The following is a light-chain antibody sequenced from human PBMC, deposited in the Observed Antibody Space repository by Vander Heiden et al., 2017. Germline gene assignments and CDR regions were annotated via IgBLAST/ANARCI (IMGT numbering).Light chain of an antibody. V-gene: IGKV1-12*01. CDR1: QDISSW. CDR3: QQTNSFPLLT. J-gene: IGKJ4*01. CDR2: AAS. Sequence: DLQKAQSPSAVSASVGNRVTITVRASQDISSWLAWYQQRPGTSPKLLSFAASSLQSVVPSRFSGSGYGTDFTLTIDCRQPEDFTPYYCQQTNSFPLLTFGGGTKVEIK.